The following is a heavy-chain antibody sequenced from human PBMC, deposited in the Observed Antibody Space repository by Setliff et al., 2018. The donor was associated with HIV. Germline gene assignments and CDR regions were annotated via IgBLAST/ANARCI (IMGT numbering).Heavy chain of an antibody. D-gene: IGHD3-3*01. V-gene: IGHV3-21*01. Sequence: PGGSLRLSCAASGFTFSSYNMNWVRQAPGKGLEWVSSSSSRNGYIYYADSVKGRFTISRDNAKNSLYLQMNSLRAEDTAVYYCARARTVDFWSDSLAHWGQGTLVTVSS. CDR3: ARARTVDFWSDSLAH. CDR1: GFTFSSYN. CDR2: SSSRNGYI. J-gene: IGHJ4*02.